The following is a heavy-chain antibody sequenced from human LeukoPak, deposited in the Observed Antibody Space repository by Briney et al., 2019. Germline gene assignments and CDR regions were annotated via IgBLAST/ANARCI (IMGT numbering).Heavy chain of an antibody. CDR3: ARMGYNWNVYYYYYMDV. J-gene: IGHJ6*03. Sequence: PSETLSLTCTVSGGSIISGGYYWSWIRQHPGKGLEWIGYIYYSGSTYYNPSLKSRVTISVDTSKNQFSLKLSSVTAADTAVYYCARMGYNWNVYYYYYMDVWGKGTTVTVSS. V-gene: IGHV4-31*03. CDR1: GGSIISGGYY. CDR2: IYYSGST. D-gene: IGHD1-20*01.